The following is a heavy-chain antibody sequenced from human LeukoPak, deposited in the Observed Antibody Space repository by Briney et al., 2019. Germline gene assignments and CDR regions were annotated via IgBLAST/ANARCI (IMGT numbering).Heavy chain of an antibody. J-gene: IGHJ2*01. D-gene: IGHD1-26*01. V-gene: IGHV3-53*01. Sequence: PGGSLRLSCAASGFTVSSNYMSWVRQAPGKGLEWVSVIYSGGSTYYADSVKGRFTISRDNSKNTLYLQMNSLRAEDTAVYYCAKDFGENRVGATVGYFDLWGRGTLVTVSS. CDR3: AKDFGENRVGATVGYFDL. CDR1: GFTVSSNY. CDR2: IYSGGST.